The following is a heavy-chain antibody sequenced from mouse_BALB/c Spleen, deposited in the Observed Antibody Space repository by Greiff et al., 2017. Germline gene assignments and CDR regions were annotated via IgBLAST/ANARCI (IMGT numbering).Heavy chain of an antibody. CDR3: ARSYYYGSRGVWYFDV. V-gene: IGHV3-8*02. CDR1: GDSITSGY. J-gene: IGHJ1*01. D-gene: IGHD1-1*01. Sequence: VQLKESGPSLVKPSQTLSLTCSVTGDSITSGYWNWIRKFPGNKLEYMGYISYSGSTYYNPSLKSRISITRDTSKNQYYLQLNSVTTEDTATYYCARSYYYGSRGVWYFDVWGAGTTVTVSS. CDR2: ISYSGST.